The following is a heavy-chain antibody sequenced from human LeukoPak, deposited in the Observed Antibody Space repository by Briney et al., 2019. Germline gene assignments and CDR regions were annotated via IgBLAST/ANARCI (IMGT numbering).Heavy chain of an antibody. Sequence: SETLSLTCTVSGGSISSYYWSWIRQPAGEGLEWTGRIYTSGSTNYNPSLKSRVTMSVDTSKNQFSLKLSSVTAADTAVYYCARVFDYGDESPGYYYGMDVWGQGTTVTVSS. CDR3: ARVFDYGDESPGYYYGMDV. CDR1: GGSISSYY. J-gene: IGHJ6*02. D-gene: IGHD4-17*01. CDR2: IYTSGST. V-gene: IGHV4-4*07.